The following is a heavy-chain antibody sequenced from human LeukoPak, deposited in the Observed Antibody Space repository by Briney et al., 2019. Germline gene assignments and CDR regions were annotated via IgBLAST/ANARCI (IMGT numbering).Heavy chain of an antibody. J-gene: IGHJ4*02. CDR2: INQDGSEK. Sequence: GGPLRLSCAASEFPFNGYWTSWVRQAPGKGLECVANINQDGSEKYYVDSVRGRFTISRDNAKNSLYLQMNSLRAEDTAVYYCARLGRWTQLWSYGIWGRGTLVTVSS. D-gene: IGHD5-18*01. V-gene: IGHV3-7*01. CDR3: ARLGRWTQLWSYGI. CDR1: EFPFNGYW.